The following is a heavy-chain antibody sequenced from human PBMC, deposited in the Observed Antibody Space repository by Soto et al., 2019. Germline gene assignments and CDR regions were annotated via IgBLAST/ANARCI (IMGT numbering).Heavy chain of an antibody. Sequence: GGSLRLSCAASGFTFSNVWMSWVRQAPGKGLEWVGRIKTKTEGGTTDYAAPVKGRFSISRDDSKNTLYLQMNSLKTEDAAVYYCTTDGGSDSDGMDVWGQGTRVTVSS. CDR2: IKTKTEGGTT. D-gene: IGHD3-16*01. CDR3: TTDGGSDSDGMDV. CDR1: GFTFSNVW. V-gene: IGHV3-15*01. J-gene: IGHJ6*02.